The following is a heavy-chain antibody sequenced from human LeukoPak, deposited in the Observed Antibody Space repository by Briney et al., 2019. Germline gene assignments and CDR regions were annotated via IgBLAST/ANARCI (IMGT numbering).Heavy chain of an antibody. V-gene: IGHV3-33*07. CDR1: GFTYSKYG. D-gene: IGHD3-10*01. CDR2: IWNDGSNK. CDR3: AREGMVRGAHCDY. J-gene: IGHJ4*02. Sequence: GGSLRLSCAVSGFTYSKYGMYWVRQAPGKGLEWVAVIWNDGSNKYYADSVKGRFTISRYNSKNTVYLQMNSLRAEDTAVYYCAREGMVRGAHCDYWGQGTLVTVSS.